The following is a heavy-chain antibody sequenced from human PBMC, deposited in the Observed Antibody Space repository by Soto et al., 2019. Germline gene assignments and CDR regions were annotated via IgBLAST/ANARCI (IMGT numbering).Heavy chain of an antibody. Sequence: QVQLQESGPGLVKPSQTLSLTCTVPGGSISSGDYYWSWISQPPGKGLEWIGYIYYSGSTNYNPSPSSRVTISVDTSQNPCSLNLSSVPAADTAVYYCARIAESGYTIDCELWGRGTLVTVSS. CDR3: ARIAESGYTIDCEL. V-gene: IGHV4-30-4*01. J-gene: IGHJ2*01. CDR2: IYYSGST. D-gene: IGHD3-16*02. CDR1: GGSISSGDYY.